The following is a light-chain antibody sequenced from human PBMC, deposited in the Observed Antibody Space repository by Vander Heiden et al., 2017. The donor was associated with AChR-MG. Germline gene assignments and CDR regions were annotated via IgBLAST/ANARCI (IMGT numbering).Light chain of an antibody. CDR2: WAS. CDR3: QQYYRSPPT. V-gene: IGKV4-1*01. Sequence: DIVMTQSPDSLAVSLGERATINCKSSQSVLYRSSNKNYLAWYQQKPGQPPKLLIYWASSRESGVPDRFSGSGSGTDFTLTISSLQAEDVAVYYCQQYYRSPPTFGQGTKVELK. CDR1: QSVLYRSSNKNY. J-gene: IGKJ1*01.